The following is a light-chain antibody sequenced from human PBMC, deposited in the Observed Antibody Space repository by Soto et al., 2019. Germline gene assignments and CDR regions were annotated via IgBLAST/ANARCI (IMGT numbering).Light chain of an antibody. V-gene: IGLV2-14*01. Sequence: QSALTQPASVSGSPGQSITISCTGTSSDVGGYNYVSWYQQHPGKAPKLMIYEVSNRPSGVSNRFSGSKSGNTASLTFSGLQAEDEADYYCSSYTSSSTWVFGGGTQVTVL. J-gene: IGLJ3*02. CDR1: SSDVGGYNY. CDR3: SSYTSSSTWV. CDR2: EVS.